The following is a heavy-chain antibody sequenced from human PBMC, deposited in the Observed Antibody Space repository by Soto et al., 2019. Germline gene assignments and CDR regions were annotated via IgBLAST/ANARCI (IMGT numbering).Heavy chain of an antibody. CDR2: ISSSSTNI. D-gene: IGHD2-15*01. V-gene: IGHV3-48*01. CDR3: ARAYCSGGSCRYYYYAMDV. Sequence: EVQLVESGGGLVQSGGSLRLSCAASGFTFSSYSMKWVRQAPGKGLEWVSYISSSSTNIYYADSVKGRFTISRDNAKNPLHLQMNSVRAEDTAVYYCARAYCSGGSCRYYYYAMDVWGQGTTVTVSS. J-gene: IGHJ6*02. CDR1: GFTFSSYS.